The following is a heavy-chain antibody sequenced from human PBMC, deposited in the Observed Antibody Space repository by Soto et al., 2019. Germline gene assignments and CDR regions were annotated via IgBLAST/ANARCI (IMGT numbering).Heavy chain of an antibody. CDR1: GYTFTSYY. J-gene: IGHJ4*02. Sequence: ASVKVSCKASGYTFTSYYMHWVRQAPGQGLEWMGIINPSGGSTSYAQKFQGRVTMTRETSTSTVYMELSSLRSEDTAVYYCARDSDYIWGSYRYTAFGYWGQGTLVTVSS. V-gene: IGHV1-46*03. CDR2: INPSGGST. CDR3: ARDSDYIWGSYRYTAFGY. D-gene: IGHD3-16*02.